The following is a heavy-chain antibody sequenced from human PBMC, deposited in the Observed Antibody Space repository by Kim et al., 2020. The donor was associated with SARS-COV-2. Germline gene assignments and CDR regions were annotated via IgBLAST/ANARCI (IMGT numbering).Heavy chain of an antibody. J-gene: IGHJ5*02. CDR3: AREGMVRGVIYTNWFDP. CDR1: GGTFSSYA. Sequence: SVKVSCKASGGTFSSYAISWVRQAPGQGLEWMGRIIPIFGIANYAQKFQGRVTITADKSTSTAYMELSSLRSEDTAVYYCAREGMVRGVIYTNWFDPWGQGTLVTVSS. V-gene: IGHV1-69*04. D-gene: IGHD3-10*01. CDR2: IIPIFGIA.